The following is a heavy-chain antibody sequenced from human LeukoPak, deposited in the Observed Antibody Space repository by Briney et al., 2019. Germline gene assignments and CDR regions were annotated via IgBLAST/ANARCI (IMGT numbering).Heavy chain of an antibody. CDR3: AKDIQLST. D-gene: IGHD5-24*01. J-gene: IGHJ3*01. CDR1: GFTFSSSG. V-gene: IGHV3-23*01. CDR2: IGASGEST. Sequence: GGSLRLSCAASGFTFSSSGMHWVRQAPGKGLEWVSLIGASGESTYYADSVKGRFTISRDNSKNTLSLQMNSLRVEDTAMYFCAKDIQLSTWGLGTMVTVSS.